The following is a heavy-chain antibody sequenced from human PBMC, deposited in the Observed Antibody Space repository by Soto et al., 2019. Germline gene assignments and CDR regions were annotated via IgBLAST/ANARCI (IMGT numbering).Heavy chain of an antibody. V-gene: IGHV1-18*01. D-gene: IGHD3-10*01. CDR1: GYTFTSYG. J-gene: IGHJ4*02. CDR3: ARILFKGSRWYYFDY. CDR2: ISAYNGNT. Sequence: QVQLVQSGAEVKKPGASVKVSCKASGYTFTSYGISWVRQAPGQGLEWMEWISAYNGNTNYAQKLQGRVTMTTDTSMSTAYMELMSLRSDDTAVYYCARILFKGSRWYYFDYWGQGTLVTVSS.